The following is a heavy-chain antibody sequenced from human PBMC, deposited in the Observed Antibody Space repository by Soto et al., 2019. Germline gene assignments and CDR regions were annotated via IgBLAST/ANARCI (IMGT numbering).Heavy chain of an antibody. CDR2: IHSSGST. J-gene: IGHJ5*02. D-gene: IGHD6-13*01. Sequence: SETLSLTCTVSGASMNSYHWSWIRQPAGKGLEWVGHIHSSGSTNYNPSLKSRVTMSVDTSKNQFSLRLMSLTAADTAVYYCARDQGVAAAGITWFDPWGQGSLVTV. CDR3: ARDQGVAAAGITWFDP. V-gene: IGHV4-4*07. CDR1: GASMNSYH.